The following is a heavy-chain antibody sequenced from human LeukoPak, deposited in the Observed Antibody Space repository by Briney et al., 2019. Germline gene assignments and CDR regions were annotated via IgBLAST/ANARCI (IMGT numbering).Heavy chain of an antibody. CDR3: AREVYYSYGPPPYFDY. V-gene: IGHV4-38-2*02. CDR2: IYHSGST. Sequence: SETLSLTCTVSGYSISSGYYWGWIRQPSGKGLEWIGSIYHSGSTYYNPSLKSRVTISVDTSKNQFSLKLSSVTAADTAVYYCAREVYYSYGPPPYFDYWGQGTLVTVSS. CDR1: GYSISSGYY. D-gene: IGHD5-18*01. J-gene: IGHJ4*02.